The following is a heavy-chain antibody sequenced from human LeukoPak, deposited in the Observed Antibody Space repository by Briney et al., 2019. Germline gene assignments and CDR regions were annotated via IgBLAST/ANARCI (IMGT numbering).Heavy chain of an antibody. V-gene: IGHV4-34*01. D-gene: IGHD5-18*01. CDR1: GGSFSGYY. Sequence: SETLSLTCAAYGGSFSGYYWSWIRQPPGKGLEWIGEINHSGSTNYNPSLKSRVTISVDTSKNQFSLKLSSVTAADTAVYYCARDWVQQEGYYYYYGMDVWGKGTTVTVSS. J-gene: IGHJ6*04. CDR3: ARDWVQQEGYYYYYGMDV. CDR2: INHSGST.